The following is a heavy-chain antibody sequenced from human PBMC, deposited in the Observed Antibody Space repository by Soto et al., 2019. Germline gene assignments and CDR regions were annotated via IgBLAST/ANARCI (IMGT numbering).Heavy chain of an antibody. CDR3: ARGVRGSGWFPFDY. J-gene: IGHJ4*02. D-gene: IGHD6-19*01. Sequence: XGTLTLTCTVSGGSISSYYWSWIRQPPGKGLEWIGYIYYSGSTNYNPSLKSRVTISVDTSKNQFSLKLSSVTAADTAVYYCARGVRGSGWFPFDYWGQGTLVTVS. CDR1: GGSISSYY. CDR2: IYYSGST. V-gene: IGHV4-59*01.